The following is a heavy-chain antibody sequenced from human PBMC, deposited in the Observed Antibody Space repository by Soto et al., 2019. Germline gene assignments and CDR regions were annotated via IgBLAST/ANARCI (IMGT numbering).Heavy chain of an antibody. V-gene: IGHV1-69*01. CDR2: IIPIFGTA. CDR3: ARDGYCSSTSCYRRIAVAGGDDAFDI. D-gene: IGHD2-2*02. CDR1: GGTFSSYA. Sequence: QVQLVQSGAEVKKPGSSVKVSCKASGGTFSSYAISWVRQAPGQGLEWMGGIIPIFGTANYAQKFQGRVRITADESTSSAYMELSSLRSEDTAVYYCARDGYCSSTSCYRRIAVAGGDDAFDIWGQGTMVTVSS. J-gene: IGHJ3*02.